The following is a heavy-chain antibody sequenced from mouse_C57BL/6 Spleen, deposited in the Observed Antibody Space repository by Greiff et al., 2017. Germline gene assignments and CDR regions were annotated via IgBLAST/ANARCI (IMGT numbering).Heavy chain of an antibody. CDR1: GYAFTNYL. CDR3: ARWLLRYWYFDV. J-gene: IGHJ1*03. D-gene: IGHD2-3*01. CDR2: INPGSGGT. Sequence: QVQLQQSGAELVRPGTSVTVSCKASGYAFTNYLIEWVKQRPGQGLEWIGVINPGSGGTNYNEKFKGKATLTADKSSSTAYMQLSSLTSEDSAVYFCARWLLRYWYFDVWGTGTTVTVSS. V-gene: IGHV1-54*01.